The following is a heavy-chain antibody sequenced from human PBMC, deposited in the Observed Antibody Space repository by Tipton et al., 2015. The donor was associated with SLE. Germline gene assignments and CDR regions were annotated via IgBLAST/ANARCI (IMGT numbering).Heavy chain of an antibody. Sequence: LRLSCTVSGDSINNSSYYYWGWIRQPPGKGLEWIGSIYYGGSTNPSLKSRVTMSVDTSKNQFSLKLSSVTAADTAVYYCARYSKWGLLHAFDHWGQGTLVTVSS. V-gene: IGHV4-39*01. CDR2: IYYGGST. J-gene: IGHJ4*02. D-gene: IGHD7-27*01. CDR3: ARYSKWGLLHAFDH. CDR1: GDSINNSSYY.